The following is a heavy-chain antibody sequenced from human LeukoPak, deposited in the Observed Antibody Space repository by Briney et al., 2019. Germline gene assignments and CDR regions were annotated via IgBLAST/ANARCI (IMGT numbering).Heavy chain of an antibody. V-gene: IGHV3-9*01. CDR3: AKDPYNYYGSGRRIDY. CDR2: ISWNSGSI. J-gene: IGHJ4*02. CDR1: GFTFDDYA. D-gene: IGHD3-10*01. Sequence: PGRSLRLSCAASGFTFDDYAMHWVRQAPGKGLEGVSGISWNSGSIGYADSVKGRFTISRDNAKNSLYLQMNSLRAEDTALYYCAKDPYNYYGSGRRIDYWGQGTLVTVSS.